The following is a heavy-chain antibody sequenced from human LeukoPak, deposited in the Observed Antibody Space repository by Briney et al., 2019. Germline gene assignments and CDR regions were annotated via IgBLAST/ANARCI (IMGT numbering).Heavy chain of an antibody. J-gene: IGHJ4*02. D-gene: IGHD2-15*01. CDR2: ISSSSSYI. V-gene: IGHV3-21*01. CDR1: GFTFSSYS. Sequence: GGSLRLSCAASGFTFSSYSMNWVRQAPGKGLEWVSSISSSSSYIYYADSVKGRFTISRVNAKNSLYLQMNSLRAEDTAVYYCARGGTLFTSYFDYWGQGTLVTVSS. CDR3: ARGGTLFTSYFDY.